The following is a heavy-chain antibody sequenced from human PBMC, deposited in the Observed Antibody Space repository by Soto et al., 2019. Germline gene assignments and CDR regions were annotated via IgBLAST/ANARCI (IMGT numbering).Heavy chain of an antibody. D-gene: IGHD3-10*01. CDR3: ARDRGGGSSEMDY. V-gene: IGHV4-4*07. CDR2: IYTSGST. J-gene: IGHJ4*02. CDR1: GGSISSYY. Sequence: QVQLQESGPGLVKPSETLSLTCTVSGGSISSYYWSWIRQPAGKGLEWIGRIYTSGSTNYNPSLKGRDTMSADTSTNPYSLNLRSGHAPDSAVYYCARDRGGGSSEMDYWGQGTLVTVSS.